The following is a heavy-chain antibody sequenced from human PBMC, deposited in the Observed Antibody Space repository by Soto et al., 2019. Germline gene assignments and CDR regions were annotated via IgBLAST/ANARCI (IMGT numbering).Heavy chain of an antibody. V-gene: IGHV1-3*01. J-gene: IGHJ6*02. CDR1: GYTFTSYA. CDR3: ATQNYYDSSGYWKYYYYYGMDV. D-gene: IGHD3-22*01. CDR2: INAGNGNT. Sequence: GASVKVSCKASGYTFTSYAMHWVRQAPGQRLEWMGWINAGNGNTKYSQKFQGRVTITRDTSASTAYMELSSLRSEDTAVYYCATQNYYDSSGYWKYYYYYGMDVWGQGTTVTVSS.